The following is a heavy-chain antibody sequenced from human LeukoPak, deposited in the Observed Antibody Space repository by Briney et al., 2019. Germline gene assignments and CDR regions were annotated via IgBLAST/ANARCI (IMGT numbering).Heavy chain of an antibody. J-gene: IGHJ6*03. CDR1: GFTFSSYA. CDR2: ISGSGGST. D-gene: IGHD1-14*01. Sequence: TGGSLRLSCAASGFTFSSYAMSWVRQAPGKGLEWVSAISGSGGSTYYADSVKGRFTISRDNSKNTLYLQMNSLRAEDTAVYYCAKDFPILSTTQNYYYYMDVWGKGTTVTVSS. V-gene: IGHV3-23*01. CDR3: AKDFPILSTTQNYYYYMDV.